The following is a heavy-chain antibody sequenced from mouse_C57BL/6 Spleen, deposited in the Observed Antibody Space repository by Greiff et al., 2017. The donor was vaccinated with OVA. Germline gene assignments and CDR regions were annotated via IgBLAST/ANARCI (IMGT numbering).Heavy chain of an antibody. J-gene: IGHJ3*01. CDR2: INYDGSST. V-gene: IGHV5-16*01. Sequence: EVQLVESEGGLVQPGRSMKLSCTASGFTFSDYYMAWVRQVPEKGLEWVANINYDGSSTYYLDSLKSRFIISRDNAKNILYLQMSSLKSEDTATYYCARVYSNYFLAYWGQGTLVTVSA. CDR3: ARVYSNYFLAY. CDR1: GFTFSDYY. D-gene: IGHD2-5*01.